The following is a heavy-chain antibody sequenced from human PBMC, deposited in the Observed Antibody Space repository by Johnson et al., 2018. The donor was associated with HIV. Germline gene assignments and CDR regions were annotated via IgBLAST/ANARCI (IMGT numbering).Heavy chain of an antibody. D-gene: IGHD1-26*01. CDR3: AKDARTRWELEPDAFDI. V-gene: IGHV3-66*01. CDR1: GFTVSSNY. CDR2: IDTAGNT. J-gene: IGHJ3*02. Sequence: VQLVESGGGVVQPGRSLRLSCAASGFTVSSNYMSWVRQAPGKGLEWVSGIDTAGNTYYAGSVKGRFTISRDNSKKTLYLQMNSLRAEDTAVYYCAKDARTRWELEPDAFDIWGQGTMVTVSS.